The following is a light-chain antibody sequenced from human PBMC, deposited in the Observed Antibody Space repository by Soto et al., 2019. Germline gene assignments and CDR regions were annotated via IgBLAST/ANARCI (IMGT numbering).Light chain of an antibody. J-gene: IGKJ1*01. CDR2: KAS. Sequence: GDRVVITCRASQSITTWLAWYQQKPGKAPKLLIYKASTLKSGVPSRFSGSGSGTEFTLTISSLQPDDFATYYCQHYNSYSEALGQGTKVDIK. V-gene: IGKV1-5*03. CDR3: QHYNSYSEA. CDR1: QSITTW.